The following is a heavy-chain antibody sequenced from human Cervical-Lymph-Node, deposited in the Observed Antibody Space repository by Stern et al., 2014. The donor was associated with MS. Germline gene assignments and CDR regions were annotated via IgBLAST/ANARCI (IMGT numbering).Heavy chain of an antibody. J-gene: IGHJ6*02. Sequence: EVQLVESGGGLVQPGGSLRLSCAASGFTFSSYAMSWVRQAPGKGLEWVSAISGSGSSTYYADSVKGRFTNSRDNSKNTLYLQMNSLRAEDTAVYYCAKGVGNNYYGMDVWGQGTTVTVSS. V-gene: IGHV3-23*04. D-gene: IGHD1-26*01. CDR3: AKGVGNNYYGMDV. CDR2: ISGSGSST. CDR1: GFTFSSYA.